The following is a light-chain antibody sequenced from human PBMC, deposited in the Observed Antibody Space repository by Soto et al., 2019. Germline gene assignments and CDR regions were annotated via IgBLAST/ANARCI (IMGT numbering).Light chain of an antibody. J-gene: IGKJ4*01. CDR2: KAS. Sequence: DIQMTQSPSTLSASVGDRVTLTCRASQTINRWLAWYQQRPGKAPKLLIHKASTLEGGAPSRFSGSASGTEFTLTRSSLQPDDLVTYYCLQYNSYPLTFGGGTKVELK. CDR3: LQYNSYPLT. V-gene: IGKV1-5*03. CDR1: QTINRW.